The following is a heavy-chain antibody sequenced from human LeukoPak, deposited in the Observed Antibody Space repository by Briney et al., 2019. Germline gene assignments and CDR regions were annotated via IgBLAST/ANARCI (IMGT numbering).Heavy chain of an antibody. D-gene: IGHD2-8*01. CDR3: ARDPMADFDY. V-gene: IGHV3-53*01. CDR2: IYSGSNT. Sequence: QPGGSLRLSCAASGFTVSSKYMIWVRQAPGKGLEWVSVIYSGSNTYYADSVKGRFTISRDNSKNTLYLQMNSLRAEDTAVYYCARDPMADFDYWGQGALVTVSS. J-gene: IGHJ4*02. CDR1: GFTVSSKY.